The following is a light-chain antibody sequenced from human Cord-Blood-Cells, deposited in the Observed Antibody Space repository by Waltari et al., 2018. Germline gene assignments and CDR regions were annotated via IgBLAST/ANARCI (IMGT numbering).Light chain of an antibody. CDR2: EVS. J-gene: IGLJ2*01. V-gene: IGLV2-23*02. CDR1: SSDVGSYNL. Sequence: QSALTQPVSVSGSPGQSITISCTGTSSDVGSYNLVSWYQQHPGKAPKLMIYEVSKRPSGVSNRFSGSKSGNTASLTISGLQAEGEADYYCCSYAGSSTYVVFGGGTKLTVL. CDR3: CSYAGSSTYVV.